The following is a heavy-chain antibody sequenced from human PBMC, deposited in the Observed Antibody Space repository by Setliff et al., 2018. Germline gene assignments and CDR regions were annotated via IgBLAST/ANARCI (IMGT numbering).Heavy chain of an antibody. V-gene: IGHV4-38-2*01. CDR3: GRPLVGVTTGFEN. D-gene: IGHD1-26*01. Sequence: PSETLSLTCAVSGYSISSGYYWGWSRQPPGKGLEWIGSIDHSGSTHYNPSRKSRVTISVDTAKNQFSLKLRSVTAADTAVYYCGRPLVGVTTGFENWGQGTLVTVSS. CDR2: IDHSGST. CDR1: GYSISSGYY. J-gene: IGHJ4*02.